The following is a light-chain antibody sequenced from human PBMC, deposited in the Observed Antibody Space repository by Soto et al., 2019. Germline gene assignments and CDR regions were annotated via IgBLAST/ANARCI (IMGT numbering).Light chain of an antibody. V-gene: IGKV3-20*01. CDR2: GVS. J-gene: IGKJ3*01. Sequence: EIVLTQSPGTLSLSPGERATLSCRASQSVTTRYLAWYQQKPGQAPRLLIHGVSSRATGIPDRFSGSGSGTDFILTISRLEPEDFAVYYCQQFGTSPLVTFGPGTTVDIK. CDR1: QSVTTRY. CDR3: QQFGTSPLVT.